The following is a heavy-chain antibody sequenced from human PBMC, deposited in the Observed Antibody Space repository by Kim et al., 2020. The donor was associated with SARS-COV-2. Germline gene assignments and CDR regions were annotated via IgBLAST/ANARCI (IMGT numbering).Heavy chain of an antibody. Sequence: PSFQGQVTIAADKSISTAYLQWSSLKAADTAMYYCARRNGGSSWYNYFDYWGQGTLVTVSS. D-gene: IGHD6-13*01. CDR3: ARRNGGSSWYNYFDY. J-gene: IGHJ4*02. V-gene: IGHV5-51*01.